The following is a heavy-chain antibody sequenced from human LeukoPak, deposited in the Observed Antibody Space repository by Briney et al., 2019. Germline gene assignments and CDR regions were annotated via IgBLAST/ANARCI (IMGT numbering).Heavy chain of an antibody. CDR1: RDSISGSIRTYY. CDR3: ARIPLGYSGAYYFDY. D-gene: IGHD5-12*01. V-gene: IGHV4-4*09. Sequence: PSEPLSLTCTVSRDSISGSIRTYYWSWLRQPPGKGLEWMDYISSSGSVNDNPSLRSRVTISVDTSKNQFFLNLRSVSAADTAVYYCARIPLGYSGAYYFDYWGQGTLVTVSP. CDR2: ISSSGSV. J-gene: IGHJ4*02.